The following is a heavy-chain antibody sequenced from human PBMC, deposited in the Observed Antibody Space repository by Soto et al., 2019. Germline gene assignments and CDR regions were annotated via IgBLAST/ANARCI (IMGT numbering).Heavy chain of an antibody. CDR3: ARDRIDKTYCDFWSGPYFDY. V-gene: IGHV3-21*01. J-gene: IGHJ4*02. Sequence: PGGSLRLSCAASGFTFSSYSMNWVRQAPGKGLEWVSSISSSSSYIYYADSVKGRFTISRDNAKNSLYLQMNSLRAEDTAVYYCARDRIDKTYCDFWSGPYFDYWGQGTLVTVSS. CDR2: ISSSSSYI. CDR1: GFTFSSYS. D-gene: IGHD3-3*01.